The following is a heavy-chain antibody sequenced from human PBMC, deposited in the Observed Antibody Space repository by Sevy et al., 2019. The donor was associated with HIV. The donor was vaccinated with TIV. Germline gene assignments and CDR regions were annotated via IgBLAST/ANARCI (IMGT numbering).Heavy chain of an antibody. CDR3: ARGLGGGNSNYYYYYMDV. Sequence: ASVKVSCKASGYTFTSYDINWVRQATGQGLEWMGWMNPNSGNTGYAQKFQGRVTMTRNTSISTAYMELSSLRSEDTAGYYCARGLGGGNSNYYYYYMDVWGKGTTVTVSS. CDR2: MNPNSGNT. D-gene: IGHD2-21*02. CDR1: GYTFTSYD. J-gene: IGHJ6*03. V-gene: IGHV1-8*01.